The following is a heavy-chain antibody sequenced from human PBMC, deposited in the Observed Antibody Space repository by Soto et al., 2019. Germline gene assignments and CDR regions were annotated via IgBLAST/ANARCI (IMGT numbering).Heavy chain of an antibody. Sequence: PSETLSLACAVSGGSISSSDGSWIRQPPGKGLEWIEYIYYSGSTNYNPSLKSRVTISVDTSKNQFSLKLSSVTDADTAVYYSARDRSGDYGDYWGQGTLVTAPQ. CDR2: IYYSGST. J-gene: IGHJ4*02. V-gene: IGHV4-59*01. CDR1: GGSISSSD. D-gene: IGHD4-17*01. CDR3: ARDRSGDYGDY.